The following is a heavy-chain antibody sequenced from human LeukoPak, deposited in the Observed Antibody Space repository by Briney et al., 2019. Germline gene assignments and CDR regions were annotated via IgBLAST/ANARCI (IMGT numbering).Heavy chain of an antibody. CDR3: ARGAGRYCSSTSCYPYYFDY. V-gene: IGHV4-34*01. Sequence: SETLSLTCAVYGGSFSGYYWSWIRQPPGKGLEWIGEINHSGSTNYNPSLKSRVTISVDTSKNQFSLKLSSVTAADTAVYYCARGAGRYCSSTSCYPYYFDYWGQGTLVTVSS. CDR2: INHSGST. CDR1: GGSFSGYY. J-gene: IGHJ4*02. D-gene: IGHD2-2*01.